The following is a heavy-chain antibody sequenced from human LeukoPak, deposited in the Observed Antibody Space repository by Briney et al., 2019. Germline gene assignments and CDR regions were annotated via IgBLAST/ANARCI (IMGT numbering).Heavy chain of an antibody. V-gene: IGHV3-11*04. J-gene: IGHJ5*02. CDR3: ARAPLVLQYRWWFDP. CDR1: GGSFSGYY. Sequence: LSLTCAVYGGSFSGYYWSWIRQPPGKGLEWISYISGSGDTIYYADSVKGRFTISRDNAKNSLYLQMNSLRAEDTAVYHCARAPLVLQYRWWFDPWGQGTLVIVSS. D-gene: IGHD5-24*01. CDR2: ISGSGDTI.